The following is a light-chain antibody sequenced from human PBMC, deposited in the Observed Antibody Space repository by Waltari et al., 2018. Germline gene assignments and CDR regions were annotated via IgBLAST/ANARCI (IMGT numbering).Light chain of an antibody. CDR1: QSVGIN. Sequence: EVVLTQSPDTLSVSPGDSATLSCRASQSVGINFAWYQQKPGQAPRLLMYSISKRATGVPARFSGSGSGTQFTLTIGSLQSEDFAVYFCQHYNNWPLIAFGQGTRLESK. CDR3: QHYNNWPLIA. J-gene: IGKJ5*01. V-gene: IGKV3-15*01. CDR2: SIS.